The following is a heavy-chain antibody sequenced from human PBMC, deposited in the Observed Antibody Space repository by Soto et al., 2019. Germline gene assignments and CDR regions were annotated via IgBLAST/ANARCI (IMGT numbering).Heavy chain of an antibody. D-gene: IGHD3-22*01. CDR3: AREWGQYYYDSSGYAFDI. V-gene: IGHV4-61*08. CDR1: GASVSSGGYY. J-gene: IGHJ3*02. Sequence: SETLSLTCTVTGASVSSGGYYWTWIRQPPGKGLEWIGYIYYRGSTNYNPSLKSRVTISLDTSNNQFSLRLSSVTAADTAVYYCAREWGQYYYDSSGYAFDIWGQGTMVTVSS. CDR2: IYYRGST.